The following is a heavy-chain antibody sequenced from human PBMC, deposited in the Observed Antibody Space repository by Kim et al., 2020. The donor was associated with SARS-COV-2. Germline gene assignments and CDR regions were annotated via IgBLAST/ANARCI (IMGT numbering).Heavy chain of an antibody. D-gene: IGHD5-18*01. V-gene: IGHV1-3*01. CDR3: ASRYSSDAFDI. J-gene: IGHJ3*02. Sequence: TKYSQKCQGRVTITRDTSASTAYMELSRLRSEDTAVYYCASRYSSDAFDIWGQGTMVTVSS. CDR2: T.